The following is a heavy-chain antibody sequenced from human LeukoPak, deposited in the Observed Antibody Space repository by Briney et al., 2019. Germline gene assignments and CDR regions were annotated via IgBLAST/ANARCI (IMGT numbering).Heavy chain of an antibody. CDR2: INPNSGGT. Sequence: ASVKVSCKASGYTFTGYFIHWVRQAPGQGLEWMGWINPNSGGTNYAQKFQGRVTMTRDTSISTAYMELSRLRSDDTAVYYCAREGYDFWSGYYSYYYMDVWGKGTTVTVSS. V-gene: IGHV1-2*02. CDR1: GYTFTGYF. D-gene: IGHD3-3*01. CDR3: AREGYDFWSGYYSYYYMDV. J-gene: IGHJ6*03.